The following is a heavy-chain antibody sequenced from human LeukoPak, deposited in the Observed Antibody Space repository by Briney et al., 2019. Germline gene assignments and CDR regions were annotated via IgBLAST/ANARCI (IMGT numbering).Heavy chain of an antibody. V-gene: IGHV3-7*01. D-gene: IGHD3-22*01. CDR1: RFTFSNYW. CDR3: TREKDYYDSSGYYRDAFDI. J-gene: IGHJ3*02. CDR2: IKQDGSEK. Sequence: PGGSLRLSCAASRFTFSNYWMSWVRQAPGKGLEWVANIKQDGSEKYYVDSVKGRFTISRDNAKNSLYLQMNTLRAEDTAVYYCTREKDYYDSSGYYRDAFDIWGQGTKVTASS.